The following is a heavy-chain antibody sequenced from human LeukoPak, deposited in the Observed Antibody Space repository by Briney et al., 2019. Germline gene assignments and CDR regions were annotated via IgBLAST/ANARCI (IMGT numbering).Heavy chain of an antibody. Sequence: SETLSLTCTVSGGSISSYYWSWIRQPAGKGLEWIGRIYTSGGTNYNPSLKSRVTMSVGTSKNQFSLKLSSVTAADTAVYYCARELRGYFDWFQDYYYYGMDVWGQGTTVTVSS. D-gene: IGHD3-9*01. J-gene: IGHJ6*02. CDR3: ARELRGYFDWFQDYYYYGMDV. CDR2: IYTSGGT. V-gene: IGHV4-4*07. CDR1: GGSISSYY.